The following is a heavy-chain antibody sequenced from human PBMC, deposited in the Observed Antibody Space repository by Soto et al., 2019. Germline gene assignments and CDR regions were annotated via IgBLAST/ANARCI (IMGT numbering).Heavy chain of an antibody. Sequence: QVQLQQWGAGLVKPSETLSLSCAVYGQSFSGHSWAWIRQPPGKGLEWIGEISESGSTYYNPSLKSRVTISTDTSKNQFSLKLNSVPAADTAAYFCARGSGIVALPGGLEDVNYDFWGQGTLVNVSS. D-gene: IGHD1-1*01. CDR1: GQSFSGHS. V-gene: IGHV4-34*01. CDR3: ARGSGIVALPGGLEDVNYDF. J-gene: IGHJ4*02. CDR2: ISESGST.